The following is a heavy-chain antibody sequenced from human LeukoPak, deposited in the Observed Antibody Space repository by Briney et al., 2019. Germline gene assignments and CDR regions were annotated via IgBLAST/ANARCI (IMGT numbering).Heavy chain of an antibody. CDR1: GGSISSSSYY. J-gene: IGHJ4*02. CDR2: IYHSGTT. D-gene: IGHD2-2*01. V-gene: IGHV4-39*01. CDR3: ARRIVPAAFGY. Sequence: SETLSLTCTASGGSISSSSYYWGWIRQPPGKGLEWIASIYHSGTTYYNPSLKSRITISVDTSKNQFSLKLSSVTAADTAVYYCARRIVPAAFGYWGQGTPVTVSS.